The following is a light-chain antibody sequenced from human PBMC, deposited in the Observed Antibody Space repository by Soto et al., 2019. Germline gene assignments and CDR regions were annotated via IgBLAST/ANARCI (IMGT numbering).Light chain of an antibody. Sequence: EIVLTQSPGTLSLSPGERATLSCRASQSVSSRSLAWYQQKPGQAPRLLISGASSRAADIPDRFSGSGSGTDFTLTINRLEPEDFAVYYCQQYGSSPALTFGGGTKVDIK. J-gene: IGKJ4*01. CDR2: GAS. CDR1: QSVSSRS. CDR3: QQYGSSPALT. V-gene: IGKV3-20*01.